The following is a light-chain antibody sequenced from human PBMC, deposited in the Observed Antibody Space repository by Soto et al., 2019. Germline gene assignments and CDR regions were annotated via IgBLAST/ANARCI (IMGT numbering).Light chain of an antibody. CDR2: GNS. CDR1: SSNIGAGYD. V-gene: IGLV1-40*01. Sequence: QSALTQPPSVSGAPGHRFTISCTGSSSNIGAGYDVHWYQQLPGTAPKLLIYGNSDRPSGVPDRFSGSKSDTSASLAITGLQAEDEADYYCQSYDNSLSAFVFGTGTKVTVL. CDR3: QSYDNSLSAFV. J-gene: IGLJ1*01.